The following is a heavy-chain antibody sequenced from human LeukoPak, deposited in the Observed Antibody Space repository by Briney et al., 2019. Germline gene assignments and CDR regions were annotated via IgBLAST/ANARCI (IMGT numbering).Heavy chain of an antibody. Sequence: PGRSLRLSCAASGFTFSSYAMHWVRQAPGKGLEWVAVISYDGSNKYYADSVKGRFTISRDNSKNTLYLQMNSLRAEDTAVYYCARDLHGDYGYWGQGTLVTVSS. V-gene: IGHV3-30-3*01. CDR3: ARDLHGDYGY. CDR1: GFTFSSYA. D-gene: IGHD4-17*01. J-gene: IGHJ4*02. CDR2: ISYDGSNK.